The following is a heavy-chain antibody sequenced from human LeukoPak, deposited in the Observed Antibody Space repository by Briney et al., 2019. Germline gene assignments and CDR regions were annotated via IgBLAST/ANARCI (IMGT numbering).Heavy chain of an antibody. CDR1: GGSISSSSYY. D-gene: IGHD6-19*01. Sequence: SETLSLTCTVSGGSISSSSYYWGGIRQPPGKGLEWIGSIYYSGSTYYNPSLKSRVTISVDTSKNQFSLKLSSVTAADTAVYYCARHSWRYSSGWYAFDIWGQGTMVTVSS. V-gene: IGHV4-39*01. J-gene: IGHJ3*02. CDR3: ARHSWRYSSGWYAFDI. CDR2: IYYSGST.